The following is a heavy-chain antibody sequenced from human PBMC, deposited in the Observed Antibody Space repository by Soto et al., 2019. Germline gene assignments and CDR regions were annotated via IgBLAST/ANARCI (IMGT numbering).Heavy chain of an antibody. J-gene: IGHJ5*02. V-gene: IGHV3-9*01. D-gene: IGHD3-22*01. CDR1: GFMFDDFA. CDR3: AKAPTVVTHWFDP. CDR2: ISWNSGDV. Sequence: EVQLVESGGGLVQPGRSLRLSCAASGFMFDDFAMHWVRQAPGKGLEWVSGISWNSGDVAYADSVKGRFTISRDNAKHSVYLHLNSLRPEDTAVYYCAKAPTVVTHWFDPWGQGTLVTVSS.